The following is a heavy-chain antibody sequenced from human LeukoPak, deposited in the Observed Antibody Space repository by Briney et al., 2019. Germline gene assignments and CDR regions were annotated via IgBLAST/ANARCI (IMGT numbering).Heavy chain of an antibody. V-gene: IGHV3-23*01. J-gene: IGHJ3*02. Sequence: GGSLRFYGSASRFSFTSYAMSWVGPAPGKGLEWVSDLSGSGDSTYYADSVKGRFTISRDNSKSTLYLQMNSLRAEDTAVYYCARGWIQLWNDAFDIWGQGTMVTVSS. CDR2: LSGSGDST. CDR3: ARGWIQLWNDAFDI. D-gene: IGHD5-18*01. CDR1: RFSFTSYA.